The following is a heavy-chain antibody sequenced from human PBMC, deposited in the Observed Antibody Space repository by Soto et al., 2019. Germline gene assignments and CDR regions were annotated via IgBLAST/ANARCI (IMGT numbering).Heavy chain of an antibody. J-gene: IGHJ2*01. D-gene: IGHD1-1*01. V-gene: IGHV4-30-4*01. Sequence: QVQLQESGPGLVKPSQTLSLTCTVSGGSISSGDYYWSWIRQPPGKGLEWIGYIYYSGSTYYNPSLKSRVTISVDTSKTQFSLRLSSVTAADTAVYYCARGWKSPNWYFDLWGRGTLVTVSS. CDR1: GGSISSGDYY. CDR2: IYYSGST. CDR3: ARGWKSPNWYFDL.